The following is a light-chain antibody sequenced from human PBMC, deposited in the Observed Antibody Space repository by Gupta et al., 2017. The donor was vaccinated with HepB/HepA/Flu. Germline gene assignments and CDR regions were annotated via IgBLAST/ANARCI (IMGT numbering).Light chain of an antibody. CDR1: SSNIGAGYD. CDR3: QSYDRSLFDVV. Sequence: QSVLTQPPSVSGAPGQRVTISCTGGSSNIGAGYDVHWYQQLPGTAPKLLIYGNTNRPSGVPERFSGSKSGTSASLAITGLQAEDEADYYCQSYDRSLFDVVFGGGTKLTVL. J-gene: IGLJ2*01. V-gene: IGLV1-40*01. CDR2: GNT.